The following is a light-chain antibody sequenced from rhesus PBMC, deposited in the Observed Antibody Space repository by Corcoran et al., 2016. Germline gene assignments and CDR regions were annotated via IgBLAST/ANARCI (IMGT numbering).Light chain of an antibody. V-gene: IGKV1-69*01. CDR3: TQHDNSPFT. J-gene: IGKJ3*01. Sequence: DIQMTQSPSSLSASVGDRVTITCRASQGISNWLAWYQQQPGKAPKLLIYRASNLETGVPSRFSGSGSGKDFTLTISSLQPEDIATYYCTQHDNSPFTFGPGTKLDIK. CDR1: QGISNW. CDR2: RAS.